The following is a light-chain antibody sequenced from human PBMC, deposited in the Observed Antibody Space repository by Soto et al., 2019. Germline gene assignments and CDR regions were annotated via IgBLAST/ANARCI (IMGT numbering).Light chain of an antibody. CDR1: SSNIGAGYN. Sequence: QAVVTQPPSVSGAPGQRVTISCTGSSSNIGAGYNVHWYRQLPGTAPKLLIYGNSNRPSGVPDRFSGSKSGTSASLAITGLQAEDEADYYCQSYDSSLSGWVFGGGTQLTVL. CDR3: QSYDSSLSGWV. CDR2: GNS. J-gene: IGLJ3*02. V-gene: IGLV1-40*01.